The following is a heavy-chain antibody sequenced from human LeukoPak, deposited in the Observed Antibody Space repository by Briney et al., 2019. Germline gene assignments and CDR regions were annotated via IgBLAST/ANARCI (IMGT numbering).Heavy chain of an antibody. Sequence: SQTLSLTCAISGDSVSSNSVAWNWLRQSPSRGPEWLGRTYYRSKWYIDYADSVKSRITISPDTSKNQFSLQLNSMTPEDTAIYYRARGRVSAFDIWGQGTMVTVSS. CDR1: GDSVSSNSVA. V-gene: IGHV6-1*01. D-gene: IGHD2-8*01. CDR3: ARGRVSAFDI. J-gene: IGHJ3*02. CDR2: TYYRSKWYI.